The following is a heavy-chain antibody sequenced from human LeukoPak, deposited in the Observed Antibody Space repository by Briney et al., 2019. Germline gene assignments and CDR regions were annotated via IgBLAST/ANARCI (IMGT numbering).Heavy chain of an antibody. CDR3: ARDRQQLVRGDYFDY. D-gene: IGHD6-13*01. V-gene: IGHV4-30-4*08. CDR1: GGSISSGDYY. CDR2: IYYSGST. Sequence: PSETLSLTCTVSGGSISSGDYYWSWIRQPPGKGLEWIGYIYYSGSTYYKPSLKSRVTISVDTSKNQFSLKLSSVTAADTAVYYCARDRQQLVRGDYFDYWGQGTLVTVSS. J-gene: IGHJ4*02.